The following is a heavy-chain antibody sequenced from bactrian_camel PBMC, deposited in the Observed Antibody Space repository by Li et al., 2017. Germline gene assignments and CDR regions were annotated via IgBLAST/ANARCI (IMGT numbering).Heavy chain of an antibody. Sequence: VQLVESGGGLVQPGGSLRLSCAASGFTFSSYGMSWVRQAPGKGLEWVSRINSDGDRSFYADSVKGRITISRDNAKNTIYLQLNSLNNDDTALYYCATRKSYYGGYFTFDYWGQGTQVTVS. J-gene: IGHJ4*01. V-gene: IGHV3S40*01. D-gene: IGHD2*01. CDR3: ATRKSYYGGYFTFDY. CDR1: GFTFSSYG. CDR2: INSDGDRS.